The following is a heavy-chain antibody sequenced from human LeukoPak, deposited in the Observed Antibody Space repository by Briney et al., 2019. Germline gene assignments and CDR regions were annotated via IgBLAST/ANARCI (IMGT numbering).Heavy chain of an antibody. CDR2: ISSSSSTI. V-gene: IGHV3-48*01. CDR1: GFTFSSYS. Sequence: GGSLRLSCAASGFTFSSYSMNWVRQAPGKGLEWVSYISSSSSTIYYADSVKGRFTISRDNAKNTLYLQVNSLRAEDTAVYYCAKRVGFTPTYWGQGTLVTVSS. D-gene: IGHD1-26*01. J-gene: IGHJ4*02. CDR3: AKRVGFTPTY.